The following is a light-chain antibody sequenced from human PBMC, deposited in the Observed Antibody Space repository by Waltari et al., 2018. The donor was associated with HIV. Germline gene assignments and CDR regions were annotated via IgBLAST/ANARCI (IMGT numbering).Light chain of an antibody. CDR2: GAS. CDR1: QSVSNSQ. V-gene: IGKV3-20*01. J-gene: IGKJ1*01. Sequence: EIVLTQSPGTLSLSPGESATLSCRASQSVSNSQLAWYQQKPGQAPRLLIYGASSRATGIPDRVSGSGSGTDFTLTISRLEPEDFALYYCQQYGTSPLTFGQGTKVEIK. CDR3: QQYGTSPLT.